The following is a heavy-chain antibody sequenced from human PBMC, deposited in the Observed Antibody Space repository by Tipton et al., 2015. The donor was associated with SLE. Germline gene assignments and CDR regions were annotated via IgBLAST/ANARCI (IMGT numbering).Heavy chain of an antibody. CDR1: GFTFSSYS. Sequence: GSLRLSCAASGFTFSSYSMNWVRQAPGRGLEWVSYISSSSSTIYYADSVKGRFTISRDNSKNTLYLQMNSLRAEDTAVYYCAGVGAYGSGSYPFDYWGQGTLVTVSS. CDR2: ISSSSSTI. D-gene: IGHD3-10*01. J-gene: IGHJ4*02. V-gene: IGHV3-48*01. CDR3: AGVGAYGSGSYPFDY.